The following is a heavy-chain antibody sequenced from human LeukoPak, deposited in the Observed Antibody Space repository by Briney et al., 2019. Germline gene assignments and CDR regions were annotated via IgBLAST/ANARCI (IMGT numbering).Heavy chain of an antibody. CDR3: AISPGITGTTTGFDY. V-gene: IGHV3-20*03. CDR1: GFTFDDYG. CDR2: INLYGSTT. Sequence: PGGSXXLXXVXXGFTFDDYGMSWVRQSPGKGLEWVAVINLYGSTTCYADSVKGRFTISRDNAKNSLYLQMNSLRGEDTALYYCAISPGITGTTTGFDYWGQGTLVIVSS. D-gene: IGHD1-14*01. J-gene: IGHJ4*02.